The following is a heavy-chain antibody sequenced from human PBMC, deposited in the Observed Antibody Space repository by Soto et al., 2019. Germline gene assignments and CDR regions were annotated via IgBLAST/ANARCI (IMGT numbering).Heavy chain of an antibody. V-gene: IGHV1-69*13. D-gene: IGHD5-12*01. Sequence: SVKVSCKASGGTFSSYAISWVRQAPGQGLEWMGGIIPIFGTANYAQKFQGRVTITADESTSTAYMELSSLRSEDTAVYYCARSPGYSGYAPGHLFDYWGQGSLVTVSS. J-gene: IGHJ4*02. CDR3: ARSPGYSGYAPGHLFDY. CDR2: IIPIFGTA. CDR1: GGTFSSYA.